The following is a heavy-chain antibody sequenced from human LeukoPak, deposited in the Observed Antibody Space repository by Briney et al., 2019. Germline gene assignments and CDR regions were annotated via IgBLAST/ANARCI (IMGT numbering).Heavy chain of an antibody. J-gene: IGHJ6*03. D-gene: IGHD3-22*01. CDR3: ARASSGSAIYYYYYMDV. V-gene: IGHV4-34*01. CDR1: GGSFSGYY. Sequence: SETLSLTCAVYGGSFSGYYWSWIRQPPGKGLEWIGEINHSGSTNYNPSLKSRVTISVDTSKNQFSLKLSPVTAADTAVYYCARASSGSAIYYYYYMDVWGKGTTVTVSS. CDR2: INHSGST.